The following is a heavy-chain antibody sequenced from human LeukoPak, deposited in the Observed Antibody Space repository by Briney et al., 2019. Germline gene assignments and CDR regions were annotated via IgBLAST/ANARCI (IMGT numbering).Heavy chain of an antibody. J-gene: IGHJ4*02. CDR2: ISAYNGNT. Sequence: ASVKVSCKASGYAFTSYGISWVRQAPGQGLEWMGWISAYNGNTNYAQKLQGRVTMTTDTSTSTVYMELRSLRSDDTAVYYCARETTVTCFDYWGQGTLVTVSS. CDR1: GYAFTSYG. D-gene: IGHD4-17*01. CDR3: ARETTVTCFDY. V-gene: IGHV1-18*01.